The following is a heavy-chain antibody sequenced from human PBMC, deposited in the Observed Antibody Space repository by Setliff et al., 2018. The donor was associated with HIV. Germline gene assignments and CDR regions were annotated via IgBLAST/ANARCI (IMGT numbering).Heavy chain of an antibody. CDR2: IFPGDSAI. J-gene: IGHJ4*02. CDR3: TRRRRAPGTGDLEAY. CDR1: GYSFPNDW. D-gene: IGHD3-9*01. V-gene: IGHV5-51*01. Sequence: PGESLKISCKDSGYSFPNDWIGWVRQMPGKGLEWVAIIFPGDSAIRYSPSFQGQVSISADTSITTAYLQWSSLKASDTAMYYCTRRRRAPGTGDLEAYWGQGTLVTVSS.